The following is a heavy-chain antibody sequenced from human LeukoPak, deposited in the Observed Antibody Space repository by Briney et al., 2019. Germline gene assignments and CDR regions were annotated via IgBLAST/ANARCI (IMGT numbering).Heavy chain of an antibody. CDR2: IDWDDDK. CDR1: GFSLITSGMC. J-gene: IGHJ4*02. Sequence: SGPALVKPTQTLTLTCTFSGFSLITSGMCVSWIRQPPGKALEWLALIDWDDDKYYSTSLKTRLTISKDTFKNQAVLTMTNMDPVDTATYYCARISAYGDYYFDYWGQGTLVTVSS. D-gene: IGHD4-17*01. V-gene: IGHV2-70*01. CDR3: ARISAYGDYYFDY.